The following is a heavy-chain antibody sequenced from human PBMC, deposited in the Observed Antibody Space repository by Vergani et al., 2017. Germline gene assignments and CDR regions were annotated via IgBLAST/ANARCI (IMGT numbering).Heavy chain of an antibody. Sequence: EVQLVESGGGLVQPGRSLRLSCAASGFTFDDYAMHWVRQAPGKGLEWVSGISWNSGSIGYADSVKGRFTISRDNAKNSLYLQMNSLRAEDTALYYCAKDMVGGYCSGGSCSRYYYYGMDVWGQGTTVTVSS. CDR2: ISWNSGSI. CDR1: GFTFDDYA. J-gene: IGHJ6*02. D-gene: IGHD2-15*01. CDR3: AKDMVGGYCSGGSCSRYYYYGMDV. V-gene: IGHV3-9*01.